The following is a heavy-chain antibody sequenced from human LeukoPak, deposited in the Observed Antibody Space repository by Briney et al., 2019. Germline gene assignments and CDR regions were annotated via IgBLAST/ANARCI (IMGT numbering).Heavy chain of an antibody. CDR2: IKQDGSEK. J-gene: IGHJ4*02. D-gene: IGHD6-25*01. Sequence: GGSLRLSCAASGFTFSSYSMSWVRQAPGKGLEWVAYIKQDGSEKDYVDSVKGRFTISRDNAKNSLYLQMNSLRAEDTAVYYCTRSNIAASLDYWGQGTLVTVSS. V-gene: IGHV3-7*01. CDR3: TRSNIAASLDY. CDR1: GFTFSSYS.